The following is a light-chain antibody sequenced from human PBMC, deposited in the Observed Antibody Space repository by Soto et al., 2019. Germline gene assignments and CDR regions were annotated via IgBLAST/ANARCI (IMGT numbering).Light chain of an antibody. V-gene: IGLV2-14*01. CDR2: EVS. CDR1: SSDVGGYNY. Sequence: QSVLTQPPSASGSPGQSVTISCTGSSSDVGGYNYVSWYQHHPGKAPKLLIYEVSNRPSGVSNRFSGSKSGNTASLTISGLQAEDEADYYCSSYTSSSTYVFGTGTKLTVL. J-gene: IGLJ1*01. CDR3: SSYTSSSTYV.